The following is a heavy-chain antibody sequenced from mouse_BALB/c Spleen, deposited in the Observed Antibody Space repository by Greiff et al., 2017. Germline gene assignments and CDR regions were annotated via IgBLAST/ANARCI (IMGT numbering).Heavy chain of an antibody. J-gene: IGHJ4*01. Sequence: EVQLVESGGGLVQPGGSRKLSCAASGFTFSSFGMHWVRQAPEKGLEWVASISSGSSTIYYTDTVKGRFPISRDNPKNNLFLQMTSLRSECTTMYYCASTSDYGDYYAMDYWGQGTSVTVSS. CDR3: ASTSDYGDYYAMDY. D-gene: IGHD2-13*01. CDR2: ISSGSSTI. V-gene: IGHV5-17*02. CDR1: GFTFSSFG.